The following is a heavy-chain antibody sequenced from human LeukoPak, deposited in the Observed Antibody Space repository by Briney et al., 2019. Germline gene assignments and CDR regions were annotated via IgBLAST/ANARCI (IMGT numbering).Heavy chain of an antibody. J-gene: IGHJ4*02. CDR1: GFTFSSYA. Sequence: EGSLRLSCAASGFTFSSYAMHWVRQAPGKGLEWVAVISYDGSNKYYADSVKGRFTISRDNSKNTLYLQMNSLRAEDTAVYYCASRSVAGTLSYFDYWGQGTLVTVSS. V-gene: IGHV3-30-3*01. CDR2: ISYDGSNK. D-gene: IGHD6-19*01. CDR3: ASRSVAGTLSYFDY.